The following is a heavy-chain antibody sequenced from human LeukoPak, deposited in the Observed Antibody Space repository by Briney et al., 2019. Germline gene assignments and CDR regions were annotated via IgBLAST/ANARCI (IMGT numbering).Heavy chain of an antibody. Sequence: SETLSLTCAVYGGSFSGYYWSWIRQPPGKGLEWIGEINHSGSTNYNPSLKSRVTISVDTSKNQFSLKLSSVTAADTAVYYCARGPRRRMYSSSYWFDPWGQGTLVTVSS. CDR2: INHSGST. D-gene: IGHD6-13*01. J-gene: IGHJ5*02. CDR3: ARGPRRRMYSSSYWFDP. V-gene: IGHV4-34*01. CDR1: GGSFSGYY.